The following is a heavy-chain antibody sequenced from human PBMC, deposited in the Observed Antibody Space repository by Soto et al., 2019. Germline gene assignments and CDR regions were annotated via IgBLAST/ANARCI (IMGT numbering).Heavy chain of an antibody. V-gene: IGHV1-24*01. Sequence: AASVKVSCKVSGYTLTELSMHWVRQAPGKGLEWMGGFDPEDGETIYAQKFQGRVTMTEDTSTDTAYMELSSLRSEDTAVYYCATRGGGSYFFDYWGQGTLVTVSS. CDR3: ATRGGGSYFFDY. D-gene: IGHD1-26*01. J-gene: IGHJ4*02. CDR2: FDPEDGET. CDR1: GYTLTELS.